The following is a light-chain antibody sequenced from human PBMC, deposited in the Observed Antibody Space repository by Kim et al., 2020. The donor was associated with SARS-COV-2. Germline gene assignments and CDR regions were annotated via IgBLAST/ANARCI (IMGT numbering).Light chain of an antibody. CDR3: QDYGRSQLT. V-gene: IGKV3-20*01. Sequence: SPGERATLSCRDSQSVSSSSLAWYQQKVGQAPRLVIYGASTRGTGIPDRFSGSGSGTDFTLTISRLEPEDFAVYYCQDYGRSQLTFGGGTKVDIK. J-gene: IGKJ4*01. CDR2: GAS. CDR1: QSVSSSS.